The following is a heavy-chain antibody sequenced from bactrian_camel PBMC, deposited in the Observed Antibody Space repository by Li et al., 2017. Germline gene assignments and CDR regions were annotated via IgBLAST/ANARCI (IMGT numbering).Heavy chain of an antibody. CDR1: GFSGRKVS. CDR2: IYTGGGST. V-gene: IGHV3S1*01. CDR3: AANKSRRRDSCYLGLPSFGY. J-gene: IGHJ6*01. D-gene: IGHD5*01. Sequence: HVQLVESGGGPVQPGGSTRLSCAASGFSGRKVSMAWFRQAPGKEREGVAVIYTGGGSTSYVDSVKGRFTISQDNAKNTVYLQMTNLKPEDTAIYYCAANKSRRRDSCYLGLPSFGYWGQGTQVTVS.